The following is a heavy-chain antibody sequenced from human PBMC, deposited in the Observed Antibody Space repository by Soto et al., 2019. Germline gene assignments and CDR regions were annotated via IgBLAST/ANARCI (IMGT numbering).Heavy chain of an antibody. CDR2: ISGSGGSK. Sequence: PGGSLRFPFEALGLTFRSFLMTGVRQVPGTGLEWVSAISGSGGSKYSADSGKGRFTISRDNSKNTLYLQMNSLRAEDTAVYYCARDKSPYSSGWHNGHFDYWGQGT. CDR3: ARDKSPYSSGWHNGHFDY. J-gene: IGHJ4*02. V-gene: IGHV3-23*01. CDR1: GLTFRSFL. D-gene: IGHD6-19*01.